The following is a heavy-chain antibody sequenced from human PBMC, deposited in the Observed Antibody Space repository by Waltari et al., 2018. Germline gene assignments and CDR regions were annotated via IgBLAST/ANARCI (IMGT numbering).Heavy chain of an antibody. J-gene: IGHJ6*03. CDR3: ARGRSYRRYCTNGVCFRYYMDV. CDR2: INHSGST. V-gene: IGHV4-34*01. CDR1: GGSFSGYY. D-gene: IGHD2-8*01. Sequence: QVQLQQWGAGLLKPSETLSLTCAVYGGSFSGYYWSWIRQPPGKGLEWIGEINHSGSTNYNPSLKSRVTISVDTSKNQFSLKLSSVTAADTAVYYCARGRSYRRYCTNGVCFRYYMDVWGKGTTVTVSS.